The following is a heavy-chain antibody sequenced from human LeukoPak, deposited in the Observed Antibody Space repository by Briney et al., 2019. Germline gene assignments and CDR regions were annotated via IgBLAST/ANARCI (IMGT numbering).Heavy chain of an antibody. J-gene: IGHJ4*02. CDR3: ARSRYHDRYYFDY. D-gene: IGHD1-14*01. CDR2: IYYSGTI. Sequence: SQTLSLTCTVSGGSISSGGYYWSWIRQHPGKGLEWIGYIYYSGTIYYNPSLKSRVTISVDTSKNQFSLKLSSVTAADTAVYYCARSRYHDRYYFDYWGQGTLVTVSS. CDR1: GGSISSGGYY. V-gene: IGHV4-31*03.